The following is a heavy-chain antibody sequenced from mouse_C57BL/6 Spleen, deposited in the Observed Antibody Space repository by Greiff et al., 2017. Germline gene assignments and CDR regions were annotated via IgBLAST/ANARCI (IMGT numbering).Heavy chain of an antibody. Sequence: QVQLQQPGAELVKPGSSVKLSCKASGYTFTSYWMHWVKQRPGRGLAWIGRIDPPGGGTKYNEKFKSKATLTVDKPSSTAYMQLSSLTSEDSAVXDGARPYYYGSSDCDYWGQGTTLTVSA. D-gene: IGHD1-1*01. J-gene: IGHJ2*01. CDR1: GYTFTSYW. V-gene: IGHV1-72*01. CDR2: IDPPGGGT. CDR3: ARPYYYGSSDCDY.